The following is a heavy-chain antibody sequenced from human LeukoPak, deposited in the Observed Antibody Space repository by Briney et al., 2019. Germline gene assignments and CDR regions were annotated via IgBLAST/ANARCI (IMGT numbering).Heavy chain of an antibody. Sequence: SETLSLTCTVSGGSLSSHYWSWIRQPPGKGLELLGHIYSTGTTYYSPSLNSRVTISLDTSRNQFSLKLTSVTAADTAVYYCARFSSDCSTASCYLTYWGQGTLVTVSS. CDR1: GGSLSSHY. V-gene: IGHV4-59*11. CDR3: ARFSSDCSTASCYLTY. J-gene: IGHJ4*02. CDR2: IYSTGTT. D-gene: IGHD2-2*01.